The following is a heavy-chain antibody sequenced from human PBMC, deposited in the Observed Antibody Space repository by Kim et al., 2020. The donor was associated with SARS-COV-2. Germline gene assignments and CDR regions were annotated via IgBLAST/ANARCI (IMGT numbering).Heavy chain of an antibody. CDR1: GGSISSSSYY. J-gene: IGHJ4*02. CDR2: MYYSGNT. D-gene: IGHD3-16*02. V-gene: IGHV4-39*01. CDR3: ARHVNREGVIGHFDY. Sequence: SETLSLTCTVSGGSISSSSYYWAWMRQPPGKGLEWIGSMYYSGNTYYNPSLKSRATISVDTSQNQFSLKLSSVTAADTAVYYCARHVNREGVIGHFDYWGQGTLVTVSS.